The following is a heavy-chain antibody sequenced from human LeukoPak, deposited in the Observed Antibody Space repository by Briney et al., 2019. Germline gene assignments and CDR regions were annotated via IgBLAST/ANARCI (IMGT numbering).Heavy chain of an antibody. CDR3: ARGPGTGTTSWFDP. CDR2: IIPILGIA. Sequence: SVKVSCKASGGTFSSYAISWVRQAPGQGLEWMGRIIPILGIANYAQKFQGRVTITADKSTSTAYMGLSSLRSEDTAVYYCARGPGTGTTSWFDPWGQGTLVTVSS. J-gene: IGHJ5*02. V-gene: IGHV1-69*04. D-gene: IGHD1-1*01. CDR1: GGTFSSYA.